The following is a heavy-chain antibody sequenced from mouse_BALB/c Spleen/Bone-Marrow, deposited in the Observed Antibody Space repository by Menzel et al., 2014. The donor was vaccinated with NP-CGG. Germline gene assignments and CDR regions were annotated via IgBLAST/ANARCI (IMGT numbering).Heavy chain of an antibody. CDR3: TSMITRGYYFDY. J-gene: IGHJ2*01. D-gene: IGHD2-4*01. CDR2: ISSGGSYT. V-gene: IGHV5-6-4*01. CDR1: GFTFSSYT. Sequence: EVMLVESGGGLAKPGGSLKLSCAASGFTFSSYTMSWVRQTPEKRLEWVATISSGGSYTYYPDSVKGRFTISRDNAKNTQYLQMSRLKSEDTAMYYCTSMITRGYYFDYGGQGTTLTVSS.